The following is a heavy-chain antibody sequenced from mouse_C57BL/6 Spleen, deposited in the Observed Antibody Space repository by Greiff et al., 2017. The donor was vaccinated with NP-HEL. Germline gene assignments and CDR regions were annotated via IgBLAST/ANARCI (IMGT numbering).Heavy chain of an antibody. CDR2: INPSSGYT. CDR3: ARNNYYDSYYFDY. J-gene: IGHJ2*01. D-gene: IGHD1-1*01. Sequence: VQLQESGAELAKPGASVKLSCKASGYTFTSYWMHWVKQRPGQGLEWIGYINPSSGYTKYTQKFKDKATLTADKSSSTAYMQLSSLTSEDSAVYYCARNNYYDSYYFDYWGPGTTLTVSS. V-gene: IGHV1-7*01. CDR1: GYTFTSYW.